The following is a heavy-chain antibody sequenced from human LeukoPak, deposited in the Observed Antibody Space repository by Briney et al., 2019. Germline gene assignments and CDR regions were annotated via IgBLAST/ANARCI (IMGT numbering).Heavy chain of an antibody. V-gene: IGHV3-7*01. CDR3: ARIGYSSSCTDY. J-gene: IGHJ4*02. D-gene: IGHD6-13*01. Sequence: GGSLRLSCAASGFIFNNYWMSWVRQAPGKGLEWVANINQDGSVKYYVDSVKGRFTISRDNAKNSLYLQMNSLRAEDTAVYYCARIGYSSSCTDYWGQGTLVTVSS. CDR1: GFIFNNYW. CDR2: INQDGSVK.